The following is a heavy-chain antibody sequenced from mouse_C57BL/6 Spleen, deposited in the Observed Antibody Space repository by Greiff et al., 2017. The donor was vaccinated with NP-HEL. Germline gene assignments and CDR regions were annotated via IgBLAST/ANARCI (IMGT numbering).Heavy chain of an antibody. V-gene: IGHV5-16*01. Sequence: EVMLVESEGGLVQPGSSMKLSCTASGFTFSDYYMAWVRQVPEKGLEWVANINYDGSSTYYLDSLKSRFIISRDNAKNILYLQMSSLKSEDTATYYCARGATWGDYFDYWGQGTTLTVSS. CDR3: ARGATWGDYFDY. CDR1: GFTFSDYY. D-gene: IGHD1-1*01. J-gene: IGHJ2*01. CDR2: INYDGSST.